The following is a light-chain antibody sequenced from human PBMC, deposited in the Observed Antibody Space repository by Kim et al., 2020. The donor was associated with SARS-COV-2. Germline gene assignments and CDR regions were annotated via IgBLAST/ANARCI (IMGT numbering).Light chain of an antibody. V-gene: IGLV2-14*01. CDR1: SSDVGRYNY. Sequence: GQSTANSATGPSSDVGRYNYVSWNQHHPGKAPKLMIYEVNKWPSGVSNRFSGSKSGNTASLTISGLQAEDEADYYCSSYTSSTTLVFGGGTQLTVL. CDR2: EVN. CDR3: SSYTSSTTLV. J-gene: IGLJ3*02.